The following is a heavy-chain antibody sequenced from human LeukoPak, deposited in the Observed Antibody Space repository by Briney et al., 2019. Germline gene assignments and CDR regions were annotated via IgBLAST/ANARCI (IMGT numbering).Heavy chain of an antibody. J-gene: IGHJ4*02. D-gene: IGHD3-16*02. CDR1: GFTFSDYY. CDR2: ISSSGSTI. CDR3: ARSSADYDYVWGSYRSHTHFDH. V-gene: IGHV3-11*01. Sequence: PGGSLRLSCAASGFTFSDYYMSWIRQAPGKGLEWVSYISSSGSTIYYADSVKGRFTISRDNAKNSLYLQMNSLRAEDTAVYYCARSSADYDYVWGSYRSHTHFDHWGQGTLVTVSS.